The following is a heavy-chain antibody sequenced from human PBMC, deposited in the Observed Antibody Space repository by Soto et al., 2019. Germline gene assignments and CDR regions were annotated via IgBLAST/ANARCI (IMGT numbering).Heavy chain of an antibody. CDR3: ARGYSNYVYNWFDP. Sequence: SETLSLTCAVYGGSFSGYYWSWIRQPPGKGLEWIGEINHSGSTNYNPSLKSRVTISVDTSKNQFSLKLSSVTAADTAVYYCARGYSNYVYNWFDPWGQGTLVT. D-gene: IGHD4-4*01. CDR2: INHSGST. V-gene: IGHV4-34*01. J-gene: IGHJ5*02. CDR1: GGSFSGYY.